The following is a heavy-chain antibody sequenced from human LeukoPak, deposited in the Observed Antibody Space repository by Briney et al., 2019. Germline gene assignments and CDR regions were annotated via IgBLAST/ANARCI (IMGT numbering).Heavy chain of an antibody. D-gene: IGHD3-9*01. CDR3: VKDHGWLLYS. V-gene: IGHV3-23*01. CDR1: GFSVSSSY. Sequence: GGSLRLSCAASGFSVSSSYMSWVRQAPGKGLEWVSGISLDGATTYYAGSVEGRFTISRDNSKNTLYLQMNSLRADDTAVYYCVKDHGWLLYSWGQGTLVTVSS. J-gene: IGHJ4*02. CDR2: ISLDGATT.